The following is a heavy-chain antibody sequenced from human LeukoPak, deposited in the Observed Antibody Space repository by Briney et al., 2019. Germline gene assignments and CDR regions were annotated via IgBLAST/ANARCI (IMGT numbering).Heavy chain of an antibody. CDR1: GGSISSSSYY. Sequence: PSETLSLTCTVSGGSISSSSYYWGWIRQPPGKGLEWIGSIYYSGSSYYNPSLKSRVTISVDTSKNQFSLKLSSVTAADTAVYYCAVCSSTSCYRWFPWFDPWGQGTLVTVSS. D-gene: IGHD2-2*01. J-gene: IGHJ5*02. CDR2: IYYSGSS. V-gene: IGHV4-39*07. CDR3: AVCSSTSCYRWFPWFDP.